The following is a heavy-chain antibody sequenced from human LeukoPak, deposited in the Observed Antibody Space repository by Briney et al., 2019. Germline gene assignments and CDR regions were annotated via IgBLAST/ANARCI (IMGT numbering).Heavy chain of an antibody. V-gene: IGHV3-66*01. CDR2: IYSGGST. D-gene: IGHD1-14*01. Sequence: PGGSLRLSCAASGFTVSSNYMSWVRQAPGKGLEWVSVIYSGGSTYYADSVKGRFTISRDKSKNTLFLQMNSLRAEDTAVYYCARDPTAATPQYFDYWGQGTLVTVSS. J-gene: IGHJ4*02. CDR3: ARDPTAATPQYFDY. CDR1: GFTVSSNY.